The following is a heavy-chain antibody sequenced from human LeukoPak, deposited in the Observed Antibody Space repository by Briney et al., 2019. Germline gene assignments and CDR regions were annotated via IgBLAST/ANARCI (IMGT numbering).Heavy chain of an antibody. J-gene: IGHJ4*02. CDR2: ISSSGSTI. CDR3: ARGPNSGYGM. Sequence: QPGGSQRLSCAASGFIFSTYEMNWVRQAPGKGLEWVSYISSSGSTIYYADSVKGRFTISRDSSKNTLYLQMNSLRAEDTAVYYCARGPNSGYGMWGQGTLVTVSS. V-gene: IGHV3-48*03. D-gene: IGHD5-12*01. CDR1: GFIFSTYE.